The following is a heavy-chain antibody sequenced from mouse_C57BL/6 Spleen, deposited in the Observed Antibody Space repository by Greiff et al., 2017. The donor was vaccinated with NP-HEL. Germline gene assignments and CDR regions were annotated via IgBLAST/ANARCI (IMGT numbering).Heavy chain of an antibody. J-gene: IGHJ2*01. V-gene: IGHV5-9*01. D-gene: IGHD1-1*01. Sequence: EVQLVESGGGLVKPGGSLKLSCAASGFTFSSYTMSWVRQTPEKRLEWVATISGGGGNTYYPDSVKGRFTISRDNAKNTLYLQMSSLRSEDTALYYCARITTVVRYFDYWGQGTTLTVSS. CDR3: ARITTVVRYFDY. CDR2: ISGGGGNT. CDR1: GFTFSSYT.